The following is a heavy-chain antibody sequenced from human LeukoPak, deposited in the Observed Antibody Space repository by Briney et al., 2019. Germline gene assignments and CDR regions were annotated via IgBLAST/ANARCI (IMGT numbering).Heavy chain of an antibody. J-gene: IGHJ4*02. CDR3: VRDGGVSGYDLLDY. D-gene: IGHD5-12*01. CDR1: GFTFSSYW. Sequence: SGGSLRLSCAASGFTFSSYWMTWVRQAPGKGLEWVAHINQDGSKEYYMDSVKARFTISRDNAKNSLSLQMNSLRAEDTAVYYCVRDGGVSGYDLLDYWGQGTLVTVSS. V-gene: IGHV3-7*01. CDR2: INQDGSKE.